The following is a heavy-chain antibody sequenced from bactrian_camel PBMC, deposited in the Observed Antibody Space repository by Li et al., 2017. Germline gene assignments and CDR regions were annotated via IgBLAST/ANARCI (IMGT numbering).Heavy chain of an antibody. CDR1: TYFYC. V-gene: IGHV3S61*01. J-gene: IGHJ4*01. D-gene: IGHD5*01. CDR3: AVNRGLLRRRSCRDIGGY. Sequence: HVQLVESGGGSVQAGGSLRLSCVASTYFYCAAWFRQAPGKERERVAIIDNSFGTSYADSVKGRFTTSQDNPRKTLYLQMNSLKPEDTAEYYCAVNRGLLRRRSCRDIGGYWGQGTQVTVS. CDR2: IDNSFGT.